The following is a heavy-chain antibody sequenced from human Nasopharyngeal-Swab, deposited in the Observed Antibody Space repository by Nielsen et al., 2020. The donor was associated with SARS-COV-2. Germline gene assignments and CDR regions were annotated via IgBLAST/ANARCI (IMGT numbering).Heavy chain of an antibody. D-gene: IGHD5-18*01. CDR2: ISSNGGST. CDR1: GFSFSNYA. CDR3: ARGGGVDTLIDY. J-gene: IGHJ4*02. Sequence: GGSLRLSCAASGFSFSNYAMHWVRQAPGKGLEYVSAISSNGGSTYYANSVKGRFTFSRDNSKNTLYLQIGSLRAEDMAVYYCARGGGVDTLIDYWGQGTLVTVSS. V-gene: IGHV3-64*01.